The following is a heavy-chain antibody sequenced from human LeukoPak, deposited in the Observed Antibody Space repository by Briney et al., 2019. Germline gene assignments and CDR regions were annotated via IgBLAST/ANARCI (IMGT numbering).Heavy chain of an antibody. CDR1: GYTFTSYA. V-gene: IGHV1-69*06. D-gene: IGHD3-22*01. J-gene: IGHJ4*02. CDR3: ASDDSSGYSNFDY. Sequence: GASVKVSCKASGYTFTSYAISWVRQAPGQGLEWMGGIIPIFGTANYAQKFQGRVTITADKSTSTAYMELSSLRSEDTAVYYCASDDSSGYSNFDYWGQGTLVTVSS. CDR2: IIPIFGTA.